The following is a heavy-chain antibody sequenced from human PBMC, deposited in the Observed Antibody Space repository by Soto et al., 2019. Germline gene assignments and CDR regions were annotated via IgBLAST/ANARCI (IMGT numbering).Heavy chain of an antibody. Sequence: GGSLRLSCAASGFTFSSYAMSWVRQAPGKGLEWVSAISGSGGSTYYADSVKGRFTISRDNSKNTLYLQMNSLRAEDTAVYYCAKPGYDILTGPGDFDYWGQGTLVTVSS. J-gene: IGHJ4*02. D-gene: IGHD3-9*01. V-gene: IGHV3-23*01. CDR2: ISGSGGST. CDR1: GFTFSSYA. CDR3: AKPGYDILTGPGDFDY.